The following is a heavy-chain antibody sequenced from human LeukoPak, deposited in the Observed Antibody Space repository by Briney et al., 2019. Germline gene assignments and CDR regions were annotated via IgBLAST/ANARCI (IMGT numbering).Heavy chain of an antibody. CDR2: IYYSGST. CDR3: ARGAATSLVDYFDY. J-gene: IGHJ4*02. D-gene: IGHD6-25*01. V-gene: IGHV4-31*03. CDR1: GGSISSGGYY. Sequence: SETLSLTCTVSGGSISSGGYYWSCIRQHPGKGLEWIGYIYYSGSTYYNPSLKSRVTISVDTSKNQFSLKLSSVTAADTAVYYCARGAATSLVDYFDYWGQGTLVTVSS.